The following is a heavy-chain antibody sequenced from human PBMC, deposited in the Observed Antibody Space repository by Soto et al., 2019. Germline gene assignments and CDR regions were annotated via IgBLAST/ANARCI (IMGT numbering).Heavy chain of an antibody. CDR2: ISGSGDST. Sequence: EVQLLESGGGLVQPGGSLRLSCAASGFTFSNYAMNWVRQAPGKGLEWVSAISGSGDSTYYADSVKGRFTISRDNSKNTLYLQMNSLRAEDTAVYYCARPSSSWYFDYWGQGTLVTVSS. V-gene: IGHV3-23*01. D-gene: IGHD6-13*01. CDR3: ARPSSSWYFDY. J-gene: IGHJ4*02. CDR1: GFTFSNYA.